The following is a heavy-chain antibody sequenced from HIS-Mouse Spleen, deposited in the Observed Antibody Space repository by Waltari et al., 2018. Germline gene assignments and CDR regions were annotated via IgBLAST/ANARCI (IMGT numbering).Heavy chain of an antibody. V-gene: IGHV3-33*01. Sequence: QVQLVESGGGVVQPGRSLRRSCAASGFTFSSFGMHWFRQAPGKGLEWVAVIWYDGSNKYYADSVKGRFTISRDNSKNTLYLQMNSLRAEDTAVYYCARYSSSSGVDYWGQGTLVTVSS. CDR3: ARYSSSSGVDY. J-gene: IGHJ4*02. D-gene: IGHD6-6*01. CDR2: IWYDGSNK. CDR1: GFTFSSFG.